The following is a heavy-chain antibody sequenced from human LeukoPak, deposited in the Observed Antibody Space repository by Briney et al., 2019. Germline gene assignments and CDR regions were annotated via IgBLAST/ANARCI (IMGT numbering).Heavy chain of an antibody. CDR2: IKSKTDGGTT. Sequence: GGSLRLSCAASGFTFSNAWMSWVRQAPGKGLEWVGRIKSKTDGGTTDYAAPVKGRFTISRDDSKNTLYLQMNSLKAEDTAVYYCTTGKTVRASGYWGQGTLVTVSS. D-gene: IGHD1-26*01. V-gene: IGHV3-15*01. CDR3: TTGKTVRASGY. J-gene: IGHJ4*02. CDR1: GFTFSNAW.